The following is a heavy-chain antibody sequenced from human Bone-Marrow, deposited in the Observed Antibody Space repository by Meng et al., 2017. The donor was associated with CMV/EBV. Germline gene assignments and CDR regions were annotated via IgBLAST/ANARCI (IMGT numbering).Heavy chain of an antibody. Sequence: ASVKVSCKASGYTFTSYGISWVRQAPGQGLEWMGWISAYNGNTNYAQKLQSRVTMTTDTSTSTAYMELRSLRSDDTAVYYCARVSIVVVPAAIGANAFDIWGQGTMVTVSS. V-gene: IGHV1-18*01. CDR2: ISAYNGNT. D-gene: IGHD2-2*01. CDR3: ARVSIVVVPAAIGANAFDI. J-gene: IGHJ3*02. CDR1: GYTFTSYG.